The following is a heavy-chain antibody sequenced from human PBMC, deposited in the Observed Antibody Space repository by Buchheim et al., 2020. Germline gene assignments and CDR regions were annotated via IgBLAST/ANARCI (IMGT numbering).Heavy chain of an antibody. D-gene: IGHD3-3*01. CDR3: ARSSRYYDFWSGYQFSL. CDR2: IYSGGST. J-gene: IGHJ3*01. CDR1: GFTVSSNY. V-gene: IGHV3-66*02. Sequence: EVQLVESGGGLVQPGGSLRLSCAASGFTVSSNYMSWVRQAPGKGLEWVSVIYSGGSTYYADSVKGRFTISRDNSKNTLYLQMNSLRAEDTAVYYCARSSRYYDFWSGYQFSLWGQGT.